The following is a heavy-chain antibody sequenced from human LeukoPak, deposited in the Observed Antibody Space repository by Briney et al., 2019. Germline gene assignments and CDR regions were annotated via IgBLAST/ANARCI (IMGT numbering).Heavy chain of an antibody. V-gene: IGHV3-11*01. CDR1: GFTFSDYY. CDR2: ISSSGSTL. CDR3: ARRRYNWNAIDY. J-gene: IGHJ4*02. Sequence: GGSLRLSCAASGFTFSDYYMSWIRQAPGKGLEWVSYISSSGSTLYHADSVKGRITISRDNAKNSLYLQMNSLRAEDTAVYYCARRRYNWNAIDYWGQGTLVTVSS. D-gene: IGHD1-20*01.